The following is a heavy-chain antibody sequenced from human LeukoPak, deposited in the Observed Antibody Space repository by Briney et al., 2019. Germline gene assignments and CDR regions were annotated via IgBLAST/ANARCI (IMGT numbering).Heavy chain of an antibody. CDR3: AELGITMIGGV. CDR2: ISYDGSNK. J-gene: IGHJ6*04. V-gene: IGHV3-30*04. Sequence: GGSLRLSCAASGFTFSSYDMHWVRQAPGKGLEWVAVISYDGSNKYYADSVKGRFTISRDNAKNSLYLQMNSLRAEDTAVYYCAELGITMIGGVWGKGTTVTISS. D-gene: IGHD3-10*02. CDR1: GFTFSSYD.